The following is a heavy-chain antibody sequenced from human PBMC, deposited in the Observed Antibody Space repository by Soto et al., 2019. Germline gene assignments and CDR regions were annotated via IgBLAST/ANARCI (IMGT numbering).Heavy chain of an antibody. V-gene: IGHV4-59*01. D-gene: IGHD6-13*01. Sequence: SETLSLTCTVSGDSISSYYWSWIRQPPGKGLEWIGYIYFRGSTHYNPSLKSRVSFSIDTSKNQFSLNLMSVTAADTAVYYCARDAYSRSWLDYWGQRTLVTVCS. CDR1: GDSISSYY. CDR2: IYFRGST. CDR3: ARDAYSRSWLDY. J-gene: IGHJ4*02.